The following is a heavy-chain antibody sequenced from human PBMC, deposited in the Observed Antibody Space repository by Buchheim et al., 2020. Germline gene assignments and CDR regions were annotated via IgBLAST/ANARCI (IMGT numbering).Heavy chain of an antibody. CDR2: INPNSGGT. J-gene: IGHJ4*02. V-gene: IGHV1-2*02. Sequence: QVQLVQSGAEVKKPGASVKVSCKASGYTFTGYYMHWVRQAPGQGLEWMGWINPNSGGTNYAQKFQGRVTMTRDTSLRTAYMELSRLRSDDTAVYYCASLTIFGGWAGDVNFDYWGQGTL. D-gene: IGHD3-3*01. CDR3: ASLTIFGGWAGDVNFDY. CDR1: GYTFTGYY.